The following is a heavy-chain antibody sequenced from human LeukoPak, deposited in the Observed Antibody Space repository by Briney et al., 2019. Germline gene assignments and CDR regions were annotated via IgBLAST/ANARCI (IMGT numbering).Heavy chain of an antibody. CDR3: AREYAGAFDY. CDR2: VRYHGSDQ. V-gene: IGHV3-30*02. Sequence: GGSLRLSCVASGLTFKNYGMHWVRQAPGKGLEWVAFVRYHGSDQYYTDSVKGRFTISRDNSKDTLYLQMNSLRAEDTAVYYCAREYAGAFDYWGQGTLVTVSS. CDR1: GLTFKNYG. D-gene: IGHD1-14*01. J-gene: IGHJ4*02.